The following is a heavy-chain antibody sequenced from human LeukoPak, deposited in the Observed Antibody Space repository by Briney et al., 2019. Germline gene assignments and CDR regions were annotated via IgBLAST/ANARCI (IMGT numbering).Heavy chain of an antibody. D-gene: IGHD4-17*01. CDR1: GFTFSNYQ. CDR3: TREDDNGDLIDC. Sequence: PGGSLRLTCAASGFTFSNYQMNWVRQAPGKGLECVSHISSGSGSTVHYADSVKGRFTISRDNPRNSLYLEMNSLRAEDTALYYCTREDDNGDLIDCWGQGTLVTVSS. CDR2: ISSGSGSTV. V-gene: IGHV3-48*03. J-gene: IGHJ4*01.